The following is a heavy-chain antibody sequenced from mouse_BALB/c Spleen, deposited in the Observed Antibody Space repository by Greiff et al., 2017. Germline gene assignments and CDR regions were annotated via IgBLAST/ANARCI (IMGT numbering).Heavy chain of an antibody. CDR2: ISYDGSN. Sequence: EVQVVESGPGLVKPSQSLSLTCSVTGYSITSGYYWNWIRQFPGNKLEWMGYISYDGSNNYNPSLKNRISITRDTSKNQFFLKLNSVTTEDTATYYCARDLGYRYTRGGPCYFDYWGQGTTLTVSS. D-gene: IGHD2-14*01. CDR1: GYSITSGYY. V-gene: IGHV3-6*02. J-gene: IGHJ2*01. CDR3: ARDLGYRYTRGGPCYFDY.